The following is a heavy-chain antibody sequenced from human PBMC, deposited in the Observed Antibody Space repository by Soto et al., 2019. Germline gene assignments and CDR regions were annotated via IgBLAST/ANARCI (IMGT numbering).Heavy chain of an antibody. Sequence: SGPTLVKPTQTLTLTCTFSGFSLSTSGVGVGWIRQPPGKALEWLALIYWDDDKRYSPSLKSRLTITKDTSKNQVVLTMTNMDPVDTATYYCAHRRSALRLGYCSSTSCYPGGDYFDYWGQGTLVTVSS. J-gene: IGHJ4*02. CDR2: IYWDDDK. D-gene: IGHD2-2*01. CDR3: AHRRSALRLGYCSSTSCYPGGDYFDY. CDR1: GFSLSTSGVG. V-gene: IGHV2-5*02.